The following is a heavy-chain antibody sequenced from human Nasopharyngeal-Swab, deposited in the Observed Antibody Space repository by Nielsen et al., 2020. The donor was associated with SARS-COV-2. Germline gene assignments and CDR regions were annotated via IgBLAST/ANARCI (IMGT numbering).Heavy chain of an antibody. CDR1: GLTSTRYA. V-gene: IGHV3-23*01. J-gene: IGHJ4*02. Sequence: GESLKISCAPSGLTSTRYAMTWVRQAPGKGLDWVSTISASGGTTYYADSVKGRFTISRDNSGNTLFLQMNSLRAEDTALYYCVKGTYNNYWDYWGQGTLVTVSS. CDR3: VKGTYNNYWDY. CDR2: ISASGGTT. D-gene: IGHD5-24*01.